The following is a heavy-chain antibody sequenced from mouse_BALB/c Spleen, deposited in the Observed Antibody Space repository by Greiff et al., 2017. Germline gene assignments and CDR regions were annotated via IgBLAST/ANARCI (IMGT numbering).Heavy chain of an antibody. CDR2: ISNGGGST. J-gene: IGHJ4*01. Sequence: EVMLVESGGGLVQPGGSLKLSCAASGFTFSSYTMSWVRQTPEKRLEWVAYISNGGGSTYYPDTVKGRFTISRDNAKNTLYLQMSSLKSEDTAMYYCARQEYGNYLYAMDYWGQGTSVTVSS. CDR1: GFTFSSYT. V-gene: IGHV5-12-2*01. D-gene: IGHD2-10*02. CDR3: ARQEYGNYLYAMDY.